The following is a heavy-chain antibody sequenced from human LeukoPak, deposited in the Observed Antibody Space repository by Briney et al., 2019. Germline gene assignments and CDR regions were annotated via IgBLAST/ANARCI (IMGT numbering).Heavy chain of an antibody. Sequence: GGSLRLSCAASGFTFSSYGMHWVRQAPGKGLEWVAVIWYDGSNKYYADSVKGRFTISRDNSKNTLYLQMNSLRAEDTAVYYCARDRLIAAACTGVDYWGQGTLVTVSS. V-gene: IGHV3-33*01. J-gene: IGHJ4*02. CDR2: IWYDGSNK. D-gene: IGHD6-13*01. CDR3: ARDRLIAAACTGVDY. CDR1: GFTFSSYG.